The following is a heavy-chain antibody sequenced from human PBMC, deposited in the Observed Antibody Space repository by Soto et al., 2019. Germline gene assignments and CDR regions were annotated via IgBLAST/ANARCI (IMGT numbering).Heavy chain of an antibody. CDR2: IYYSGST. Sequence: SETLSLTCTVSGGSISSYYWSWIRQPPGKGLEWIGYIYYSGSTNYNPSLKSRVTISVDTSKNQFSLKLSSVTAADTAVYYCARYGGVRGVIKNNWFDPWGQGTLVTVS. J-gene: IGHJ5*02. V-gene: IGHV4-59*08. CDR1: GGSISSYY. D-gene: IGHD3-10*01. CDR3: ARYGGVRGVIKNNWFDP.